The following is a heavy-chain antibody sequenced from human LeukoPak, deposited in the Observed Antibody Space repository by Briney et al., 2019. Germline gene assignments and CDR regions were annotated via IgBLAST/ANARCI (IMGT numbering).Heavy chain of an antibody. CDR1: GFTFSSYA. CDR3: AKERGSGWFRGAFDI. J-gene: IGHJ3*02. V-gene: IGHV3-23*01. D-gene: IGHD6-19*01. Sequence: GGSLRLSCAASGFTFSSYAMSWVRQAPGKGLEWVSAISGSGGSTYYADPVKGRFTIPRDNSKNTLYLQMNSLRAEDTAVYYCAKERGSGWFRGAFDIWGQGTMVTVSS. CDR2: ISGSGGST.